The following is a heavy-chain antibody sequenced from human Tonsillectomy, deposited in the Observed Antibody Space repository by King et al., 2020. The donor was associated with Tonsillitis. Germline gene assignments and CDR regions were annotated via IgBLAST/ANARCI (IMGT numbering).Heavy chain of an antibody. Sequence: QLVQSGGGLVQPGGSLRLSCAASGFTFSSYWMSWVRQAPGKGLEWVANIKQDGSEKYYVGSVKGRFTISRDNAKNSLYLQMNSLRAEDTAVYYCARDMGSDIAAFSAAFDIWGQGTMVTVSS. CDR3: ARDMGSDIAAFSAAFDI. CDR2: IKQDGSEK. V-gene: IGHV3-7*01. CDR1: GFTFSSYW. D-gene: IGHD6-6*01. J-gene: IGHJ3*02.